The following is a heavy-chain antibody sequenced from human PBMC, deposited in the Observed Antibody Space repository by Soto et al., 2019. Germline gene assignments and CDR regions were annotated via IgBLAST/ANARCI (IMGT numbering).Heavy chain of an antibody. CDR1: GFSLSTSGVG. D-gene: IGHD1-26*01. Sequence: QITLKESGPTLVKPTQTLTLTCTFSGFSLSTSGVGVGWIRQPPGKALEWLALIYWDDDKRSSPSLKSRLTVTKDTSKNQVVLTMTNMDPVDTATYYCAHRRGSGSYYGDFDYWGQGTLVTVSS. CDR3: AHRRGSGSYYGDFDY. J-gene: IGHJ4*02. CDR2: IYWDDDK. V-gene: IGHV2-5*02.